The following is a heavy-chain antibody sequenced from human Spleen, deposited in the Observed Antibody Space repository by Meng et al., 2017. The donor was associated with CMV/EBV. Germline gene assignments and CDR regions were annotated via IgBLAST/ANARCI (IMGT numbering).Heavy chain of an antibody. CDR3: AREGRRSGYDNWFDP. D-gene: IGHD3-22*01. CDR2: VNANSGAK. J-gene: IGHJ5*02. V-gene: IGHV1-2*02. Sequence: ASVKVSCKASGYTFTGYYMNWVRQAPGQGLEWMGWVNANSGAKDYAQKFQGRVTMTRDTSISTAYMELSRLTSDDTAVYYCAREGRRSGYDNWFDPWGQGTLVTVSS. CDR1: GYTFTGYY.